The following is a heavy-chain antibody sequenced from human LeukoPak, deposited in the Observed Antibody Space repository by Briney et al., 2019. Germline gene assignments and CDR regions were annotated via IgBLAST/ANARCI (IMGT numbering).Heavy chain of an antibody. D-gene: IGHD5-18*01. CDR1: GLTYSRYA. Sequence: PGGSLRLSCSASGLTYSRYAMHWVRQAPGKGLEYVSAISSNGGSTYYGDSVKGRFTISRDNSKNTLYLQVSSLRAEDTAVYYCVKARGIQLWLPGDYWGQGTLVTVSS. J-gene: IGHJ4*02. CDR2: ISSNGGST. V-gene: IGHV3-64D*09. CDR3: VKARGIQLWLPGDY.